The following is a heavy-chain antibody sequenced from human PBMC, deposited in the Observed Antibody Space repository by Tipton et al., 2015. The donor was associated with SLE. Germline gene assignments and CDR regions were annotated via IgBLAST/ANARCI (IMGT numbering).Heavy chain of an antibody. CDR3: ARAGYDFWSGYQYYFDY. J-gene: IGHJ4*02. V-gene: IGHV3-21*01. CDR2: ISSSSSYI. D-gene: IGHD3-3*01. CDR1: GFTFSSYS. Sequence: SLRLSCAASGFTFSSYSMNWVRQAPGKGLEWVSSISSSSSYIYYADSVKGRFTISRDNAKNSLYLQMNSLRAEDTAVYYCARAGYDFWSGYQYYFDYWGQGTLVTVPS.